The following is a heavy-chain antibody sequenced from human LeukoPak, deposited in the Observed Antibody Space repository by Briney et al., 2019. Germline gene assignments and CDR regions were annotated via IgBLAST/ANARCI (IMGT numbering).Heavy chain of an antibody. Sequence: PGGSLRHSCAASGFTVSSNYMSWVRQAPGKGLEWVSVIYSGGSTYYADSVKGRFTISRDNAKNSLYLQMNSLRAEDTAVYYCARADSAYYYYYMDVWGKGTTVTVSS. J-gene: IGHJ6*03. D-gene: IGHD3-10*01. CDR3: ARADSAYYYYYMDV. V-gene: IGHV3-53*01. CDR2: IYSGGST. CDR1: GFTVSSNY.